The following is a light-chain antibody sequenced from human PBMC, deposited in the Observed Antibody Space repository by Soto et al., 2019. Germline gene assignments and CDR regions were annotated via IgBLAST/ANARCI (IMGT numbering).Light chain of an antibody. CDR2: DAS. CDR1: QSVISY. J-gene: IGKJ1*01. Sequence: EIVLTQSPATLSLSLGERATLSCRAIQSVISYLAWYQQKPGQAPRLLIYDASNRASGIPARFSGSGSGTDFTLTISILEPEDFAVYYCQQRSNWPWTFGQGTKVEIK. CDR3: QQRSNWPWT. V-gene: IGKV3-11*01.